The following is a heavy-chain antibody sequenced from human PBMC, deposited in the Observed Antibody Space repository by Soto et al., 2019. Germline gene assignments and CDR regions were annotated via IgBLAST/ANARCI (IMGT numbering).Heavy chain of an antibody. CDR2: IIPMYGTP. J-gene: IGHJ5*02. CDR1: GGTFGSYA. CDR3: ARGFAYSSAWFDQ. V-gene: IGHV1-69*06. Sequence: SVKVSCKASGGTFGSYAISWVRQAPGQGPEWMGNIIPMYGTPNYAQNFQGRVTMIADKSTSTVYMDLGSLRTDDTAVYYCARGFAYSSAWFDQWGQGTVVTVSS. D-gene: IGHD3-22*01.